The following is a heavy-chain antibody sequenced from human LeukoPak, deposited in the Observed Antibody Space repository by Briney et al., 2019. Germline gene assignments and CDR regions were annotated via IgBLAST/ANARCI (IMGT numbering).Heavy chain of an antibody. CDR2: IYYSGST. J-gene: IGHJ6*02. CDR3: ARQGVVATEGMDV. Sequence: SETLSLTCTVSGGSNSSSSYYWGWIRQPPGKGLEWIGSIYYSGSTYYNPSLKSRVTISVDTSKNQFSLKLSSVTAADTAVYYCARQGVVATEGMDVWGQGTTVTVSS. V-gene: IGHV4-39*01. D-gene: IGHD5-12*01. CDR1: GGSNSSSSYY.